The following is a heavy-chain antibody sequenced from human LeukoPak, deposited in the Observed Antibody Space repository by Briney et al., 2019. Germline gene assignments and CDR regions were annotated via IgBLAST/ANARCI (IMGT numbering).Heavy chain of an antibody. J-gene: IGHJ6*03. V-gene: IGHV4-34*01. D-gene: IGHD3-10*01. CDR1: GGPFSGYY. CDR3: ARHGSEDYYYYYMDV. CDR2: INHSGST. Sequence: WGTLSLTCAVYGGPFSGYYWSWIRQPPGKGLEWIGEINHSGSTNYNPSLKSRVTISVDTSKNQFSLKLSSVTAADTAVYYCARHGSEDYYYYYMDVWGKGTTVTISS.